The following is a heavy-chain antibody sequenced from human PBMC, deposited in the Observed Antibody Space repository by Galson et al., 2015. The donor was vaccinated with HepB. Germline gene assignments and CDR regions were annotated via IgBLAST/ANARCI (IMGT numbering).Heavy chain of an antibody. CDR2: INPNSGRT. J-gene: IGHJ5*01. V-gene: IGHV1-2*02. Sequence: SVKVSCKASPYTFTKYYIHWVRQAPGQGLQWVGWINPNSGRTNYAPNLQDRVTMSRDTSINTVYMDLSSLRSDGSAIYFCARAVVPAAPSDSWGQGTLVTVSS. CDR1: PYTFTKYY. D-gene: IGHD2-2*01. CDR3: ARAVVPAAPSDS.